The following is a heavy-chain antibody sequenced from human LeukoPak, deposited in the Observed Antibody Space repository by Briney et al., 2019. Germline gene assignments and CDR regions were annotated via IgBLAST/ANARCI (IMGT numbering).Heavy chain of an antibody. CDR1: GGSISSYY. J-gene: IGHJ5*02. V-gene: IGHV4-59*01. CDR2: IYYSGST. D-gene: IGHD3-10*01. Sequence: SETLSLTCTVSGGSISSYYCSWIRQPPGKGLEWIGYIYYSGSTNYNPSLKSRVTISVDTSKNQFSLKLSSVTAADTAVYYCARVGMGFGEENWFDPWGQGTLVTVSS. CDR3: ARVGMGFGEENWFDP.